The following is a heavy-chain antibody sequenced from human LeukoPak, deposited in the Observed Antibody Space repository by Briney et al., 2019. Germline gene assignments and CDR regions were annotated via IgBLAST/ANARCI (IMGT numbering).Heavy chain of an antibody. CDR3: ARDPAAWDY. V-gene: IGHV3-7*01. J-gene: IGHJ4*02. CDR1: GFIFSNFW. D-gene: IGHD6-13*01. CDR2: INTDGSEE. Sequence: GGSLRLSCAASGFIFSNFWMSWVRQAPGRGLEWVANINTDGSEEYYVDSVKGRFIISRDNARNSLYLQMNSLRAEDTAVYYCARDPAAWDYWGQGALVTVSS.